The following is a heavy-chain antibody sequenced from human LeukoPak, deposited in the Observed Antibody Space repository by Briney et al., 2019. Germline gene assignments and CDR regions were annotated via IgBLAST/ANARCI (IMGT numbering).Heavy chain of an antibody. CDR3: AKSSAGGYDTYFDY. Sequence: GGSLRLSCAASGFTFSNAWMSWVRQAPGKGLEWVSAISGSGGSTYYADSVKGRFTISRDNSKNTLYLQMNSLRAEDTAVYYCAKSSAGGYDTYFDYWGQGTLVTVSS. D-gene: IGHD5-12*01. V-gene: IGHV3-23*01. CDR2: ISGSGGST. CDR1: GFTFSNAW. J-gene: IGHJ4*02.